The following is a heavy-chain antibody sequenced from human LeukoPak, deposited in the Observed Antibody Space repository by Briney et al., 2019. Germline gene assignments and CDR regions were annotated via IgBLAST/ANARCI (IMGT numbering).Heavy chain of an antibody. V-gene: IGHV3-23*01. CDR1: GFTFSSYA. CDR2: LTDSGGTT. J-gene: IGHJ3*02. CDR3: AKKRDAFDI. Sequence: QPGGSPRLSCVASGFTFSSYAMGWVRQAPGKRPEWVSSLTDSGGTTYYVDSVKGRFTISRDNSKNTLYLHMNSLRAEDTAMYYCAKKRDAFDIWGQGTVVAVSS. D-gene: IGHD5-24*01.